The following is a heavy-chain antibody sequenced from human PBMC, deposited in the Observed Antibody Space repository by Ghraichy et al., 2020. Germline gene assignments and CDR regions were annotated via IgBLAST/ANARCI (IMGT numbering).Heavy chain of an antibody. Sequence: GGSLRLSCAASGFIFSGYCMSWVRQAPGKGPEWVANIKKDGSEKYYADSVKGRFTISRDNAKNSLYLQMNSLRAEDTAVYYCARDLGGGGYFDYWGQGPLSTVPS. D-gene: IGHD4-23*01. CDR1: GFIFSGYC. CDR2: IKKDGSEK. CDR3: ARDLGGGGYFDY. J-gene: IGHJ4*02. V-gene: IGHV3-7*01.